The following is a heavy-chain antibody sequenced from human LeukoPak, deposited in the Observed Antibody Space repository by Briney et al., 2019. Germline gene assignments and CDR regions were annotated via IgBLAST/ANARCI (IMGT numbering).Heavy chain of an antibody. V-gene: IGHV1-46*01. CDR1: GYTFTSNY. D-gene: IGHD3/OR15-3a*01. CDR2: IYPRDGST. Sequence: ASVTVSCTASGYTFTSNYIHWVRQAPGQGLEWMGMIYPRDGSTSYAQKFQGRVTVTRDTSTSTVHMELSGLRSEDTAVYYCARDRYSDYGGVYDFWGRGTLVTVSS. CDR3: ARDRYSDYGGVYDF. J-gene: IGHJ1*01.